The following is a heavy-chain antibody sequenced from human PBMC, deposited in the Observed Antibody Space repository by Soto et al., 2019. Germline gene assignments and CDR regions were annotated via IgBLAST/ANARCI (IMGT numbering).Heavy chain of an antibody. D-gene: IGHD2-15*01. V-gene: IGHV3-9*01. CDR3: AKDGEAARLYYYYDYMDV. CDR2: ISWNGGSI. CDR1: GFTFDAYA. Sequence: EAQLVESGGALVQPGRSLRLSCAASGFTFDAYAMHWVRQSPGKGLECVSSISWNGGSIAYADAVKGRFTISRDNAKNSRYIQMNSLRADDTALYYCAKDGEAARLYYYYDYMDVWGKGNTVTVS. J-gene: IGHJ6*03.